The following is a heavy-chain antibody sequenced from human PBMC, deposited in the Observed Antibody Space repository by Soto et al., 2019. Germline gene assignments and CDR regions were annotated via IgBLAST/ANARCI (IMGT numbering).Heavy chain of an antibody. Sequence: GGSLRLSCAASGFTFSSYWMHWVRQAPGKGLVWVSRINSDGSSTSHADAVKGRFTISRDNAKNTLYLQMNSLRTEDTAVYYCVSGYCSDGSCFHWGQGSLVTVSS. CDR2: INSDGSST. V-gene: IGHV3-74*01. CDR3: VSGYCSDGSCFH. D-gene: IGHD2-15*01. CDR1: GFTFSSYW. J-gene: IGHJ4*02.